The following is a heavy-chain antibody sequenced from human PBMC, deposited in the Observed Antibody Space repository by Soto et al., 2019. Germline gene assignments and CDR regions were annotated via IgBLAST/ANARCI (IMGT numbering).Heavy chain of an antibody. J-gene: IGHJ4*02. Sequence: GESLKISCKGSGYSFTSYWIGWVRQMPGKGLEWMGIIYPGDSDTRYSPSFQGQVTISADKSISTAYPQWSSLKASDTAMYYCARPYDYGDYAVYYWGQGTLVTVSS. CDR2: IYPGDSDT. V-gene: IGHV5-51*01. CDR1: GYSFTSYW. D-gene: IGHD4-17*01. CDR3: ARPYDYGDYAVYY.